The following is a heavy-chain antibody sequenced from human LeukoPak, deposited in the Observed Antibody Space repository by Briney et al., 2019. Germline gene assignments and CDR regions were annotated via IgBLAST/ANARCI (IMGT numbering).Heavy chain of an antibody. D-gene: IGHD4-17*01. Sequence: ASVKVSCKASGYTFTSYYMHWVRQAPGQGLEWMGIINPSGGGTSYAQKFQGRVTMTRDTSTSTVYMELSSLRSEDTAVYYCARERDSTVTTLELSHAFDIWGQGTMVTVSS. J-gene: IGHJ3*02. CDR3: ARERDSTVTTLELSHAFDI. V-gene: IGHV1-46*01. CDR2: INPSGGGT. CDR1: GYTFTSYY.